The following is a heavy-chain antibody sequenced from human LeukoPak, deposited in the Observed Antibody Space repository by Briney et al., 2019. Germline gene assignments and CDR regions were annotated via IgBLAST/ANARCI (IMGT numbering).Heavy chain of an antibody. CDR3: VRDGDGYSFDN. D-gene: IGHD5-24*01. CDR1: GYTLRMSL. Sequence: PGGSLRLSCAAPGYTLRMSLLHSVRHAPGKGLVWVSRIKFDGSWTIYVDSVKGRFTMSRDNAKSTLYLQMNSLRAEDTAVYYCVRDGDGYSFDNWGQGTLVSVSS. V-gene: IGHV3-74*01. CDR2: IKFDGSWT. J-gene: IGHJ4*02.